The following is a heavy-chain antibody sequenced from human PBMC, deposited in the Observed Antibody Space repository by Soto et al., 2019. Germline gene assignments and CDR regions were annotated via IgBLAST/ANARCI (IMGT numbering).Heavy chain of an antibody. D-gene: IGHD6-6*01. Sequence: TLSLTCTVSGGSISSYYWSWILQPPGKGLEWIGYIYYSGSTNYNPSLKSRVTISVDTSKNQFSLKLSSVTAADTAVYYCARAPDSSSSGGIDYWGQGTLVTVSS. V-gene: IGHV4-59*01. J-gene: IGHJ4*02. CDR1: GGSISSYY. CDR2: IYYSGST. CDR3: ARAPDSSSSGGIDY.